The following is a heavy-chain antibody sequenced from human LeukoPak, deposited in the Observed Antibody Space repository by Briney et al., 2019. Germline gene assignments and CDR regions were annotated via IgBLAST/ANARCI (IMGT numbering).Heavy chain of an antibody. V-gene: IGHV4-39*01. D-gene: IGHD2-2*01. J-gene: IGHJ4*02. CDR1: GASITSSSFY. CDR2: IYYTGSA. CDR3: ARHRYCNSSSCYAFDY. Sequence: ASETLSLTCSVSGASITSSSFYWGWIRQPPGKGLEWIGSIYYTGSADYNPSLKSRVTISVDTSKNQFSLKLTSVTAADAAVYYCARHRYCNSSSCYAFDYWGQGTLVTVSS.